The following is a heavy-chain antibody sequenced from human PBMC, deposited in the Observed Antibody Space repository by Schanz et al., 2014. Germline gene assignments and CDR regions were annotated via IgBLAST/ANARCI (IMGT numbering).Heavy chain of an antibody. CDR1: GYFFSSYG. V-gene: IGHV1-2*06. CDR3: ARDYYDILTNYPYDTFDI. Sequence: QVQLVQSGSEVKKPGASVKVSCKTSGYFFSSYGISWVRQAPGQGLEWMGRINPNSGGTHYAQRFQGRVTMTSDTSISAAYMELSRLRSDDTAVYYCARDYYDILTNYPYDTFDIWGQGTLVTVSS. CDR2: INPNSGGT. D-gene: IGHD3-9*01. J-gene: IGHJ3*02.